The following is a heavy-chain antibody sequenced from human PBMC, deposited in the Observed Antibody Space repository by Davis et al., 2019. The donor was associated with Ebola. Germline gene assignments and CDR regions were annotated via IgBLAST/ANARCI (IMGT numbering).Heavy chain of an antibody. CDR3: ARVTYYYESNGYYSKAGSNFDS. J-gene: IGHJ4*02. CDR2: ISVYNGNT. V-gene: IGHV1-18*01. CDR1: GYTFASHG. D-gene: IGHD3-22*01. Sequence: AASVKVSCKASGYTFASHGISWVRQAPGQGLEWMGWISVYNGNTNYAQKLQGRVTMTTDTSTSTAYMELRSLRSDDTAVYYCARVTYYYESNGYYSKAGSNFDSWGQGTLVTVSS.